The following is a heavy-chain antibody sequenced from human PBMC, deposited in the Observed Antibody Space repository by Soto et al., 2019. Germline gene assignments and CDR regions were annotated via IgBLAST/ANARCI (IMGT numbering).Heavy chain of an antibody. Sequence: QVQLVESGGGVVQPGRSLRLSCAASGFTFSSYGMHWVRQAPGKGLEWVAVISYDGSNKYYADSVKGRFTISRDNSKNTLYLQMNSLRAEDTAVYYCAKDRNDYIWGSYLEIDYWGQGTLVTVSS. D-gene: IGHD3-16*02. V-gene: IGHV3-30*18. CDR2: ISYDGSNK. CDR1: GFTFSSYG. CDR3: AKDRNDYIWGSYLEIDY. J-gene: IGHJ4*02.